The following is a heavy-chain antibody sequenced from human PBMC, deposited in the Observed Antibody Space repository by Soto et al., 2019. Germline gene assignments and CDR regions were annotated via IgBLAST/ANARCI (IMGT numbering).Heavy chain of an antibody. Sequence: PSETLSLTCTVSGGSINSYWWSWIRQPAGKGLEWIGRVYSSGTTDYNPSLNSRATMSVETSKNQFSLKLSSVTAADTAVYYCVRDIASYAYGEGYWGQGIQVTVSS. CDR2: VYSSGTT. J-gene: IGHJ4*02. D-gene: IGHD2-21*01. V-gene: IGHV4-4*07. CDR1: GGSINSYW. CDR3: VRDIASYAYGEGY.